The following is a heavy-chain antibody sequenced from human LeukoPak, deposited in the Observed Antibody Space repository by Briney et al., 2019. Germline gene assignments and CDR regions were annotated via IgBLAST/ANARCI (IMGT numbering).Heavy chain of an antibody. CDR2: IYTSGST. V-gene: IGHV4-4*09. CDR1: GGSISSYY. J-gene: IGHJ4*02. CDR3: ARRGWNRAFDY. D-gene: IGHD1-1*01. Sequence: SETLSLTCTVSGGSISSYYWSWIRQPPGKGLEWIGYIYTSGSTNYNPSLKSRVTISVDTSKNQFSLKLSSVTAADTAVYYCARRGWNRAFDYWGQGTLVTVYS.